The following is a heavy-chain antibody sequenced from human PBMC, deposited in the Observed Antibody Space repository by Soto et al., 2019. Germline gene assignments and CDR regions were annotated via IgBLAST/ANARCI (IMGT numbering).Heavy chain of an antibody. D-gene: IGHD1-1*01. J-gene: IGHJ6*02. CDR2: ISYEGSNT. V-gene: IGHV3-30-3*01. CDR3: ARVTPGNNLYYFSGLDF. Sequence: GGSLRLSCVASGFTFDTYGIHWVRQAPGKGMQWVALISYEGSNTYYAGSVRGRFTISRDNSKNTLYLQMNTLRPEDTGLYYCARVTPGNNLYYFSGLDFWGQGTSVTVSS. CDR1: GFTFDTYG.